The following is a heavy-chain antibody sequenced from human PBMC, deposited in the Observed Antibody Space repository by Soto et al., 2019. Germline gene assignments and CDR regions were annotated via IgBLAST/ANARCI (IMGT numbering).Heavy chain of an antibody. CDR3: ATRPLLPGAP. D-gene: IGHD3-22*01. V-gene: IGHV3-53*01. Sequence: EVQLVESGGGLIQPGGSLRLSCAASGFTFSSNDMNWVRQAPGKGLEWVSLIYSGGSTYYADSVKGRFTISRDNSKNTLYLQMSSLGAADTAVYYCATRPLLPGAPWGQGTMVTVSS. CDR1: GFTFSSND. CDR2: IYSGGST. J-gene: IGHJ3*01.